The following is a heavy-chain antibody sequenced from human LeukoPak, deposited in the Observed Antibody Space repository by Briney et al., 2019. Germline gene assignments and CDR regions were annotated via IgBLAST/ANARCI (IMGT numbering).Heavy chain of an antibody. D-gene: IGHD3-3*01. CDR3: ARGSIFGVVRYYFDY. CDR1: GFTFSSYA. V-gene: IGHV3-48*02. Sequence: PGGSLRLSCAASGFTFSSYAMSWVRQAPGKGLEWVSYISSSSSTIYYADSVKGRFTISRDNAKNSLYLQMNSLRDEDTAVYYCARGSIFGVVRYYFDYWGQGTLVTVSS. CDR2: ISSSSSTI. J-gene: IGHJ4*02.